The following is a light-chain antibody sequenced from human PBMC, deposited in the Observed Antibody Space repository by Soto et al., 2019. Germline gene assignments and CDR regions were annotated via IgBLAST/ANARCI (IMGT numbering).Light chain of an antibody. V-gene: IGKV1-39*01. CDR2: AAS. Sequence: DIQMTQSPSSLSASVGDRVTITCRASQSISSYLNWYQQKPGKAPKLLIYAASSLQSGVPSRFSGSGSGTDFTLTISSLQPEDFATYYCQQSYGTPYTFGQGTKPEIK. CDR3: QQSYGTPYT. J-gene: IGKJ2*01. CDR1: QSISSY.